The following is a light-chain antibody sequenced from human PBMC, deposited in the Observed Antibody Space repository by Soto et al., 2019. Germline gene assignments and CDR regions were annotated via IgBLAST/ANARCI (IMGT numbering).Light chain of an antibody. CDR1: SSNIGSNA. J-gene: IGLJ1*01. CDR3: AAWDDTLNGPLNV. CDR2: SNN. Sequence: SVLSQPPSASGTPGQRVTISCSGSSSNIGSNAVSWYQHLPGTAPKLLIYSNNQRPSGVPDRFSGSKSGSSASLAISGLQSEDEADYYCAAWDDTLNGPLNVFGTGTKVTVL. V-gene: IGLV1-44*01.